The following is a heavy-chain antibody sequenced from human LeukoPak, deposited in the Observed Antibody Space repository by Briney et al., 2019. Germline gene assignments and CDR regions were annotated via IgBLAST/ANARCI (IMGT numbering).Heavy chain of an antibody. D-gene: IGHD6-6*01. CDR3: ARDRYSSSSDY. CDR2: IKQDGSEK. V-gene: IGHV3-7*01. Sequence: PGGSLRLSCAASGFTFSDYYMSWIRQAPGKGLEWVANIKQDGSEKYYVDSVKGRFTISRDNAKNSLYLQMNSLRAEDTAVYYCARDRYSSSSDYWGQGTLVTVSS. J-gene: IGHJ4*02. CDR1: GFTFSDYY.